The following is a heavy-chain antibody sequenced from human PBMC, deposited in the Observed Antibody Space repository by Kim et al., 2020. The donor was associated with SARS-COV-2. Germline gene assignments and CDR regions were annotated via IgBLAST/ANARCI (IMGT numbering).Heavy chain of an antibody. CDR2: IYSGGST. D-gene: IGHD3-9*01. Sequence: GGSLRLSCAASGFTVSSNYMSWVRQAPGKGLEWVSVIYSGGSTHYADSVKGRFTISRDNSKNTLYLQMNSLRAEDTAVYYCARGTRHYDILTGYYYWYFDLWGRGTLVTVSS. J-gene: IGHJ2*01. V-gene: IGHV3-66*01. CDR3: ARGTRHYDILTGYYYWYFDL. CDR1: GFTVSSNY.